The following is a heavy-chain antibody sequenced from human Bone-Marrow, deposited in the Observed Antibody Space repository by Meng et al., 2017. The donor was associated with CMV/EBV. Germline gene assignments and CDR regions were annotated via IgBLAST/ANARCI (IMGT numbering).Heavy chain of an antibody. CDR3: ARGYSKGLFGGMDV. V-gene: IGHV4-34*01. Sequence: SETLSLTCAVYGGSFSGYYWSWIRQPPGKGLEWIGAINHMGSTNYNPSLKSRVTISVDTSKNQFSLKLSSVTAADTAVYYCARGYSKGLFGGMDVWGQGTTVTVSS. D-gene: IGHD4-11*01. CDR2: INHMGST. CDR1: GGSFSGYY. J-gene: IGHJ6*02.